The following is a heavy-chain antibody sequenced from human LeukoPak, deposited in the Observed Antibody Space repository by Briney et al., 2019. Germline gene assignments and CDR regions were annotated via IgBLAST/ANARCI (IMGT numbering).Heavy chain of an antibody. Sequence: PGRSLRLSCAASGFTFSSYAMHWVRQAPGKGLEWVAVISYDGSNKYYADSVKGRFTISRDNSKNTLYLQMNSLRAEDTAVYYCARDFCGYSSSWYCRWGDYYYGMDVWGQGTTVTVSS. CDR2: ISYDGSNK. CDR1: GFTFSSYA. D-gene: IGHD6-13*01. V-gene: IGHV3-30-3*01. J-gene: IGHJ6*02. CDR3: ARDFCGYSSSWYCRWGDYYYGMDV.